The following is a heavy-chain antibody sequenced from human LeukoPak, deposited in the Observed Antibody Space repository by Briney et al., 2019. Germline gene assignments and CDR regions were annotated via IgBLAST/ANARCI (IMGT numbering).Heavy chain of an antibody. Sequence: GGSLRLSCAASGFTLSNYRMHWVRQAPGKGLVWVSRFTADGSNTAYADSVKGRSTISSDNAKNTLYLQMNSLRAEDTAVYYCVRDGHATTPFDYWGQGTLVTVSS. J-gene: IGHJ4*02. V-gene: IGHV3-74*01. CDR3: VRDGHATTPFDY. CDR2: FTADGSNT. D-gene: IGHD1-7*01. CDR1: GFTLSNYR.